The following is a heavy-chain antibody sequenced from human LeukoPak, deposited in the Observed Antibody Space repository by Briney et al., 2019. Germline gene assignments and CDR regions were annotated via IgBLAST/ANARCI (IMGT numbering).Heavy chain of an antibody. V-gene: IGHV3-23*01. Sequence: GGSLRLSCAASGFTFSSYAMSWVRQAPGKGLEWVSAISGSGGSTYYADSVKGRFTISRDNSKNTQYLQMNSLRAEDTAVYYCAKPLYDILTGYLDFDYWGQGTLVTVSS. CDR2: ISGSGGST. CDR3: AKPLYDILTGYLDFDY. CDR1: GFTFSSYA. J-gene: IGHJ4*02. D-gene: IGHD3-9*01.